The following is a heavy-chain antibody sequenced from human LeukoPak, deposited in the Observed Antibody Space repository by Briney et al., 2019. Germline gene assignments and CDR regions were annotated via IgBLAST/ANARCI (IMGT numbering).Heavy chain of an antibody. CDR3: ARVHGSGSYGNYYFDY. Sequence: ASVKVSCKASGGTFSSYAISWVRQAPGQGLEWTGRIIPILGIANYAQKFQGRVTITADKSTSTAYMELSSLRSEDTAVYYCARVHGSGSYGNYYFDYWGQGTLVTVSS. D-gene: IGHD3-10*01. CDR2: IIPILGIA. J-gene: IGHJ4*02. CDR1: GGTFSSYA. V-gene: IGHV1-69*04.